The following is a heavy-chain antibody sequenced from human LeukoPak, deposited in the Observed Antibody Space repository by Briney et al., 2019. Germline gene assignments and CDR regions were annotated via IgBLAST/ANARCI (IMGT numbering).Heavy chain of an antibody. Sequence: GGFLRLSCAASGFIFNNYWMHWVRQAPGKGLVWVSRISIDGSNTTYADSVKGRFTISRDNAKNTLYLQMNSLRADDTAVYYCARGGSSRYTINYWGQGTLVTVSS. CDR2: ISIDGSNT. J-gene: IGHJ4*02. CDR1: GFIFNNYW. D-gene: IGHD6-13*01. V-gene: IGHV3-74*01. CDR3: ARGGSSRYTINY.